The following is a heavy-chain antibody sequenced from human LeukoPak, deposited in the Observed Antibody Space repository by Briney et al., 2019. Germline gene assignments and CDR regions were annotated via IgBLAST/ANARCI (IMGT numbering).Heavy chain of an antibody. Sequence: PGGSLRLSWAVAGITLSNYGMSCVRKAPGEGLEWVAGMSGSGGGANSADSAKGRLTVSRDNSKNTLYLQMKSLRAEDTAVYFCAKRGVVIRVILVGFYKEAYYFDSWGQGALVTVSS. V-gene: IGHV3-23*01. CDR1: GITLSNYG. D-gene: IGHD3-22*01. CDR3: AKRGVVIRVILVGFYKEAYYFDS. CDR2: MSGSGGGA. J-gene: IGHJ4*02.